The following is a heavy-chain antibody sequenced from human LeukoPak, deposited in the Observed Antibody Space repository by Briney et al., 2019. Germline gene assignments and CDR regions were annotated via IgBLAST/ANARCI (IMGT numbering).Heavy chain of an antibody. CDR2: INPNSGGT. CDR3: ARDSGDGSAFDI. V-gene: IGHV1-2*02. D-gene: IGHD7-27*01. Sequence: ASVKASCKASGYTFTGYYMHWVRQAPGQGLEWMGWINPNSGGTNYAQKFQGRVTMTRDTSISTAYMELSRLRSDDTAVYYCARDSGDGSAFDIWGQGQWSPSLQ. J-gene: IGHJ3*02. CDR1: GYTFTGYY.